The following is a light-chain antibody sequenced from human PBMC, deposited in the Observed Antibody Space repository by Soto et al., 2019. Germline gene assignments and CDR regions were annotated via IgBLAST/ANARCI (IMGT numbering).Light chain of an antibody. CDR1: QSVGNN. CDR2: GAS. Sequence: EIVMTRSPGTLSVSPGXRXTXXXXASQSVGNNLAWHQQKPGQAPRLLIYGASTRATGFPARFSGSGSGTEFTLTISSLQSEDFAVYYCQQYNGWPITFGQGTRLEIK. CDR3: QQYNGWPIT. J-gene: IGKJ5*01. V-gene: IGKV3-15*01.